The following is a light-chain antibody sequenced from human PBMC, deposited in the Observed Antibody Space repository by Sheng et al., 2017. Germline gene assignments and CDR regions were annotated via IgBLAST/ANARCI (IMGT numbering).Light chain of an antibody. CDR3: AVWDDSLNGPV. V-gene: IGLV1-44*01. J-gene: IGLJ2*01. CDR2: SDN. CDR1: SSNIGSNT. Sequence: QSVLTQAPSVSGTPGQRVTISCSGSSSNIGSNTVNWYQQFPGTAPKLLLYSDNQRPSGVPDRFSGSQSGTSASLAISGLRSEDEADYYCAVWDDSLNGPVFGGGTKLTVL.